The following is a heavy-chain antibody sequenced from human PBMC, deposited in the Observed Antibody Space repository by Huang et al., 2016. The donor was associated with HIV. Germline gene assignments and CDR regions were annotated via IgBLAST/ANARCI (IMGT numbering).Heavy chain of an antibody. D-gene: IGHD6-19*01. Sequence: QLQLQESGPGLVKPSETLSLTCTVSGGSISTSGYYWGWIRQPPGKGLEWIGSIYYSGSTPDTPSLKRRVTISVDTSKSQFSLKLSSVTAADTAVYYCARQDTSGWYADPYYFDYWGQGTLVTVSS. CDR1: GGSISTSGYY. CDR2: IYYSGST. V-gene: IGHV4-39*01. J-gene: IGHJ4*02. CDR3: ARQDTSGWYADPYYFDY.